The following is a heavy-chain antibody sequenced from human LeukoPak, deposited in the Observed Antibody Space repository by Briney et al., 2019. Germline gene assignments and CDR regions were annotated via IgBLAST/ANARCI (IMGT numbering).Heavy chain of an antibody. Sequence: PSETLSLTCTVSGSSISSYYWSWIRQPAGKGLEWIGRIYTSGSTNYNPSLKSRVTMSVDTSKNQFSLKLSSVTAADTAVYYCARARVADYYDSSGYYYIFDYWGQGTLVTVSS. CDR3: ARARVADYYDSSGYYYIFDY. J-gene: IGHJ4*02. V-gene: IGHV4-4*07. CDR2: IYTSGST. D-gene: IGHD3-22*01. CDR1: GSSISSYY.